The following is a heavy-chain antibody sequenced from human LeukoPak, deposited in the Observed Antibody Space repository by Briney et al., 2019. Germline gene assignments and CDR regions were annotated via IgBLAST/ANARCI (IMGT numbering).Heavy chain of an antibody. V-gene: IGHV4-38-2*01. D-gene: IGHD4-17*01. J-gene: IGHJ4*02. CDR1: SYSISSGSY. CDR3: ARVTYVDDMLYQYFDY. Sequence: SETLSLTCAVSSYSISSGSYWGWIRQSPGKGLEWVGSIFHSGNSYYNPSLKSRLTMSVDTSKNQFSLKLTSVAAADTALYYCARVTYVDDMLYQYFDYWGQGILVTVSS. CDR2: IFHSGNS.